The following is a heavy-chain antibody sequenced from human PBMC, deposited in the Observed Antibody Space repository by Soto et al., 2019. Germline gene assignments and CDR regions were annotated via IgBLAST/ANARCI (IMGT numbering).Heavy chain of an antibody. V-gene: IGHV3-49*03. Sequence: PGGSLRLSCTASGFTFGDYAMSWFRQAPGKGLEWVGFIRSKAYGGTTEYAASVKGRFTISRDDSKSIAYLQMNSLKTEDTAVYYCTRENDRPAYDFWSGPDYYYYYGMDVWGQGTTVTVSS. CDR1: GFTFGDYA. CDR2: IRSKAYGGTT. CDR3: TRENDRPAYDFWSGPDYYYYYGMDV. J-gene: IGHJ6*02. D-gene: IGHD3-3*01.